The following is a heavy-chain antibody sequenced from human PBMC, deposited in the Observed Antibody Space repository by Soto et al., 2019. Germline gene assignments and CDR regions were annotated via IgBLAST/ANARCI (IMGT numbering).Heavy chain of an antibody. J-gene: IGHJ4*02. CDR2: IYSGGST. CDR1: GFTVSSNY. D-gene: IGHD2-15*01. V-gene: IGHV3-66*01. Sequence: EVQLVESGGGLVQPGGSLRLSCAASGFTVSSNYMSWVRQAPGKGLEWVSVIYSGGSTYYADSVKGRFTISRDNSENTLYLQKTSLRAEDTAVYYCARTCSGGTCSFDYWGQGTLVTVSS. CDR3: ARTCSGGTCSFDY.